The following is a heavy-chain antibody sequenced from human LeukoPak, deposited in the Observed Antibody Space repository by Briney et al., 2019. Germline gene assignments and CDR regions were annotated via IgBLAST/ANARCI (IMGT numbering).Heavy chain of an antibody. J-gene: IGHJ4*02. CDR1: GFTFSSYG. Sequence: GGSLRLSCAASGFTFSSYGMHWVRQAPGKGLEWVAVIWYDGSNKYYADSVKGRFTISRDNSKNTLYLQMNSLRAEDTAVYYCAKDLALWFGEFIDYWGQGTLVTVSS. D-gene: IGHD3-10*01. CDR2: IWYDGSNK. V-gene: IGHV3-30*02. CDR3: AKDLALWFGEFIDY.